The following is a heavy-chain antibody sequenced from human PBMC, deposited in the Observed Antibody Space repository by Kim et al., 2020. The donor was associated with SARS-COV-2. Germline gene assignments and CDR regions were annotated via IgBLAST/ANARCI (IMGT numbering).Heavy chain of an antibody. Sequence: GTTDYGDSVQGRFTRSRDESKNIVYLQMDSLKAADTAVYYCTRDTIIPSWGQGTLVSVSS. V-gene: IGHV3-53*01. D-gene: IGHD5-12*01. CDR2: GTT. CDR3: TRDTIIPS. J-gene: IGHJ5*01.